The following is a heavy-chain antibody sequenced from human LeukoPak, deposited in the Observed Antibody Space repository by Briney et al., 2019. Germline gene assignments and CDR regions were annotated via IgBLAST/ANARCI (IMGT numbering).Heavy chain of an antibody. CDR3: AREGWGLSVADAFDI. V-gene: IGHV3-48*03. J-gene: IGHJ3*02. CDR1: GFTFSSYE. D-gene: IGHD1-26*01. Sequence: PGGSLRLSCAAPGFTFSSYEMNWVRQAPGKGLEWVSYISGGGTTIYFADSVKGRFTISRDNAKNSLYLQMNSLRAEDTAVYYCAREGWGLSVADAFDIWGQGTMVTVSS. CDR2: ISGGGTTI.